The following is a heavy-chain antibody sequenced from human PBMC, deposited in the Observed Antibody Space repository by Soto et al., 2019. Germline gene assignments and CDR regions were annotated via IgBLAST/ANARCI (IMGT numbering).Heavy chain of an antibody. J-gene: IGHJ4*02. CDR3: ARGKYQLRGYFDY. CDR2: ISYDGSNK. Sequence: QVQLVESGGGVVQPGRSLRLYCAASGFTFSSYAMHWVRQAPGKGLGWVAVISYDGSNKYYADSVKGRFTISRDNSKNTLYLQMNSLRAEDTAVYYCARGKYQLRGYFDYWGQGTLVTVSS. D-gene: IGHD2-2*01. CDR1: GFTFSSYA. V-gene: IGHV3-30-3*01.